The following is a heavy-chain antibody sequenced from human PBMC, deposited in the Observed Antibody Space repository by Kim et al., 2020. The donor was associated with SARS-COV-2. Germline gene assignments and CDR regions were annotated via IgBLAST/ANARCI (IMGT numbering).Heavy chain of an antibody. Sequence: GGSLRLSCAASGFAFDDYAMHWVRQSPGKGLEWVSGITWNGRDLGYADSVRGRFTISRDNAKNSLSLEMNSLQPEDTAFYYCTKDMDASGIAADGYFQHWGQGNLVTVS. D-gene: IGHD6-13*01. CDR3: TKDMDASGIAADGYFQH. V-gene: IGHV3-9*01. CDR1: GFAFDDYA. J-gene: IGHJ1*01. CDR2: ITWNGRDL.